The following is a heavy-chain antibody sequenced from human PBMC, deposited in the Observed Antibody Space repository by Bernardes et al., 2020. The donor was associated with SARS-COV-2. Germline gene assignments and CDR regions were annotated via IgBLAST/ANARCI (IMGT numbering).Heavy chain of an antibody. CDR1: GFTFRTYW. V-gene: IGHV3-74*01. Sequence: GGSLRLSCAASGFTFRTYWIHWVRQTPGKGLVWVARISPDGSSTSYADSVKGRFTISRDNAKNTLFLQMNSLRAEDTAVYFCARAFTSFNWNYNAFDIWGQGTMVSVSS. J-gene: IGHJ3*02. D-gene: IGHD1-7*01. CDR3: ARAFTSFNWNYNAFDI. CDR2: ISPDGSST.